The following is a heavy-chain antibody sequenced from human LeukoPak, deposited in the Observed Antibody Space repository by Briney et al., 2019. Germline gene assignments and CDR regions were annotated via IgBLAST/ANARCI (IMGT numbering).Heavy chain of an antibody. D-gene: IGHD3-10*01. Sequence: GGSLRLSCAASGFTFSSYAMSWVRQGPGKGLEWVSAISGSGGSTYYADSVKGRFTISRDNSKNTLYLQMNSLRAEDTAVYYCAKDHRYYGSGSPFDYWGQGTLVTVSS. CDR1: GFTFSSYA. J-gene: IGHJ4*02. CDR3: AKDHRYYGSGSPFDY. V-gene: IGHV3-23*01. CDR2: ISGSGGST.